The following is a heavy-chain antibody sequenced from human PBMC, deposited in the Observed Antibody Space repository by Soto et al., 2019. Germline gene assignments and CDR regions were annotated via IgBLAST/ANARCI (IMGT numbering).Heavy chain of an antibody. CDR1: GFNLSSYA. CDR2: IRSSGNST. Sequence: PGGSLRLSCSASGFNLSSYAMHWVRQAPGKGLEYVSAIRSSGNSTNYADSVKGRFAVSRDNSKNTPYLQMSSLRTEDTAVYYCVKGSGSYYYYVMDVWGQGTTVTVSS. D-gene: IGHD3-10*01. CDR3: VKGSGSYYYYVMDV. V-gene: IGHV3-64D*06. J-gene: IGHJ6*02.